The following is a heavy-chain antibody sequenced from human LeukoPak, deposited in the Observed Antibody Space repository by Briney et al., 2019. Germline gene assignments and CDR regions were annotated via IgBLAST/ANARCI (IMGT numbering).Heavy chain of an antibody. J-gene: IGHJ4*02. D-gene: IGHD3-22*01. Sequence: GGSLRLSCAASGFTFSSYGMHWVRQAPGKGLEWVAVMWYDGSNKYYADSVKGRFTISRDNSKNTLYLQMNSLRAEDTAVYYCAKDSSGYPDYWGQGTLVTVSS. CDR1: GFTFSSYG. V-gene: IGHV3-33*06. CDR2: MWYDGSNK. CDR3: AKDSSGYPDY.